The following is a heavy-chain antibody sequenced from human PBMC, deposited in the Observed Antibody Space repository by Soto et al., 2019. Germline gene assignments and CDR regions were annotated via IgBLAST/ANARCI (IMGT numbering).Heavy chain of an antibody. D-gene: IGHD3-10*01. CDR3: ATDLRVVNYYGSGKPY. V-gene: IGHV1-24*01. CDR2: FDPEDGET. Sequence: GASVKVSCKVSGYTLTELSMHWVRQAPGKGLEWMGGFDPEDGETIYAQKFQGRVTMTEDTSTDTAYMELSSLRSEDTAVYYCATDLRVVNYYGSGKPYWGQGTLVTVSS. CDR1: GYTLTELS. J-gene: IGHJ4*02.